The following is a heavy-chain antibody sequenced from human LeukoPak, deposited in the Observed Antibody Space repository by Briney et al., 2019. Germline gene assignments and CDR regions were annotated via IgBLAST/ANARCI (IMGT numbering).Heavy chain of an antibody. CDR3: ARAPYYYDSSGYYSFDN. V-gene: IGHV3-49*04. CDR1: GFTFGDYA. J-gene: IGHJ4*02. CDR2: IRSKAYGGTT. Sequence: GGSLRLSCTASGFTFGDYAMSWVRQAPGKGLEWVGFIRSKAYGGTTEYAASVDGRFTISRDDSKSIAYLQMNSLKTEDTAVYYCARAPYYYDSSGYYSFDNWGQGTRVTVSS. D-gene: IGHD3-22*01.